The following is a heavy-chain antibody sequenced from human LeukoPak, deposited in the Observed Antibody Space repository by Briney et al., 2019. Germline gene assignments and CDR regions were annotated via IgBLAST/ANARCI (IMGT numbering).Heavy chain of an antibody. Sequence: GASVKVSCKVSGYTLTELSMHWVRQAPGQGLEWMGWISAYNGNTNYAQKLQGRVTMTTDTSTSTAYMELRSLRSDDTAVYYCARDGDFVPAATKFDYWGQGTLVTVSS. CDR2: ISAYNGNT. V-gene: IGHV1-18*01. D-gene: IGHD2-2*01. CDR3: ARDGDFVPAATKFDY. J-gene: IGHJ4*02. CDR1: GYTLTELS.